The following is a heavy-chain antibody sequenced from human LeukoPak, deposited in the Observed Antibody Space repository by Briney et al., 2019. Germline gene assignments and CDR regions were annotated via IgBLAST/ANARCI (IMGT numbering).Heavy chain of an antibody. CDR1: GYSISSGYY. J-gene: IGHJ4*02. CDR3: ARGGYYYDSSGYCSFDY. CDR2: IYHSGST. V-gene: IGHV4-38-2*01. Sequence: SDTLSLTCAVSGYSISSGYYWGWIRQPPGEGLEWIGSIYHSGSTYYNPTLKSRVTISVDTSKNQFSLKLSSVTAADTAVYYCARGGYYYDSSGYCSFDYWGQGTLVTVSS. D-gene: IGHD3-22*01.